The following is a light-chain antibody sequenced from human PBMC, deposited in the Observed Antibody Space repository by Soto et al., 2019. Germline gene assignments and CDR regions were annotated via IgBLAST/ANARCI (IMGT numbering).Light chain of an antibody. Sequence: IQMTQSPSSLSASVGDRVTITCRASQDIRKDLAWYQQQPGKVPKLLIYAVSTLQKGVPPRFSGSASGTEFTLTISSLQPEDFATYYCQQLSTYPYTFGQGTKVDI. CDR3: QQLSTYPYT. CDR1: QDIRKD. V-gene: IGKV1-9*01. J-gene: IGKJ2*01. CDR2: AVS.